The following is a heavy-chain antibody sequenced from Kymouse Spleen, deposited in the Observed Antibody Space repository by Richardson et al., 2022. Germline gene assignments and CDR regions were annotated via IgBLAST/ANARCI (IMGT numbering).Heavy chain of an antibody. J-gene: IGHJ4*02. Sequence: QVQLQQWGAGLLKPSETLSLTCAVYGGSFSGYYWSWIRQPPGKGLEWIGEINHSGSTNYNPSLKSRVTISVDTSKNQFSLKLSSVTAADTAVYYCALVVVVAATYFDYWGQGTLVTVSS. CDR1: GGSFSGYY. CDR3: ALVVVVAATYFDY. CDR2: INHSGST. D-gene: IGHD2-15*01. V-gene: IGHV4-34*01.